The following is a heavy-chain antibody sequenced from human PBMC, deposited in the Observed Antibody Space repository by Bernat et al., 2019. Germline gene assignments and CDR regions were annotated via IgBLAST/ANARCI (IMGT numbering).Heavy chain of an antibody. Sequence: EVRLVESGGDLVQPGGSLRLSCAASGFTFGTFAMSWVRQAPGKGLEWVSAMTGGGTTYYADSVKGRVIISRDNSKNMLSMQMNSLTAEDTAVYYCAKFRGQLIRNYYMNVWGEGTTVTVS. CDR1: GFTFGTFA. CDR3: AKFRGQLIRNYYMNV. J-gene: IGHJ6*03. V-gene: IGHV3-23*04. CDR2: MTGGGTT. D-gene: IGHD2-21*01.